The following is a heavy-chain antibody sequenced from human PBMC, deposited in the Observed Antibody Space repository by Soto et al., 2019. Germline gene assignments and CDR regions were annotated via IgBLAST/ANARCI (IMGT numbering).Heavy chain of an antibody. CDR3: AKPALRCLVHGYGVDV. CDR1: GFTFSNYA. V-gene: IGHV3-23*01. Sequence: EVPLLESGGGLIQPGGSLRLSCVASGFTFSNYAMSWFRQAPGKGLEWVSSINSGGDDVYYAASVMGRFTLSRDNSKNTLCLHMNSLRAEDTPVYYCAKPALRCLVHGYGVDVWGQGITVTVSS. D-gene: IGHD6-19*01. J-gene: IGHJ6*02. CDR2: INSGGDDV.